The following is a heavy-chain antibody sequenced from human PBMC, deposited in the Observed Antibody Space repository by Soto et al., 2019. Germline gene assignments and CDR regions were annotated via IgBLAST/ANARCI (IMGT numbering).Heavy chain of an antibody. CDR2: ISGSSDYI. CDR3: ARRDCGRGSNCVFGAPAFDY. D-gene: IGHD2-8*01. V-gene: IGHV3-23*01. CDR1: GFTFKSNS. J-gene: IGHJ4*02. Sequence: GGSLRLSCVASGFTFKSNSMSWVRQPPGKGLEWVSAISGSSDYIYYSDSVKGRFTISRDNSKNTLYLQMNSLRADDTATYVCARRDCGRGSNCVFGAPAFDYWGQGNLVTVSS.